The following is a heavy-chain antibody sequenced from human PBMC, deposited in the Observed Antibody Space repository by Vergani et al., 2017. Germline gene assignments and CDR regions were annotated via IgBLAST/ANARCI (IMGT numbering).Heavy chain of an antibody. J-gene: IGHJ3*02. CDR1: GGSFSGYY. D-gene: IGHD3-16*01. Sequence: QVQLQQWGAGLLKPSETLSLTCAVYGGSFSGYYWSWIRQPPGKGLEWIGEINHSGSTNYNPSLKSRVTISVDTSKNQFSLKLSSVTAADTAVYYCARDLSLRADAFDIWGQGTMVTVSS. V-gene: IGHV4-34*01. CDR3: ARDLSLRADAFDI. CDR2: INHSGST.